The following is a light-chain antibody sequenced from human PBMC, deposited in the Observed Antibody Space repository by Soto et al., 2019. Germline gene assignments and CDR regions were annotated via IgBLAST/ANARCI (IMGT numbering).Light chain of an antibody. CDR1: SSNIGAGYD. CDR2: GNS. CDR3: QSYDSSLSGWV. Sequence: QLVLTQPPSVSGAPRQRVTISCTGSSSNIGAGYDVHWYQQLPGTAPKFLIYGNSNRPSGVPDRFSGSKSGTSASLAITGLRAEDEADYYCQSYDSSLSGWVFGGGTKLTVL. V-gene: IGLV1-40*01. J-gene: IGLJ3*02.